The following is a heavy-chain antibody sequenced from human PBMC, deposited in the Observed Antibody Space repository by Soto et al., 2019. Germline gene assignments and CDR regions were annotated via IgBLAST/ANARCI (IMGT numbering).Heavy chain of an antibody. CDR1: GGSISSSNW. CDR2: IYHSGST. J-gene: IGHJ4*02. V-gene: IGHV4-4*03. CDR3: ARDPIVGASGTFDY. Sequence: RETLSLTCAVSGGSISSSNWWSWVRQPPGKGLEWIGEIYHSGSTNYNPSLKSRVTISVDKSKNQFSLKLSSVTAADTAVYYCARDPIVGASGTFDYWGQGTLVTVSS. D-gene: IGHD1-26*01.